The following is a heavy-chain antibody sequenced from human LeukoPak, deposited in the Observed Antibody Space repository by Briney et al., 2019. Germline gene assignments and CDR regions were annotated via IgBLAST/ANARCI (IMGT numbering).Heavy chain of an antibody. Sequence: PGGSLRLSCAASGVTFSIYGMHWVRQAPGRGLEWVALIWYDGSNKYYADSVKGRFTVSRDNSKNTLFLQMDSLRAEDTAVYYCARLYNLNDVSAMDVWGQGTTVTVSS. CDR2: IWYDGSNK. CDR1: GVTFSIYG. CDR3: ARLYNLNDVSAMDV. V-gene: IGHV3-33*01. D-gene: IGHD1-20*01. J-gene: IGHJ6*02.